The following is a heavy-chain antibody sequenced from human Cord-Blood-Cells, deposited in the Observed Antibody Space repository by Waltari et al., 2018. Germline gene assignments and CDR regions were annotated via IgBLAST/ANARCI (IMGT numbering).Heavy chain of an antibody. CDR3: ARDSPGESGTYAFDI. V-gene: IGHV4-31*03. CDR1: GGSISSGGYY. Sequence: QVQLQESGPGLVKPSQTLSLTCTVSGGSISSGGYYWSWIRQHPGKGLEWIGYIYYSGSTYDNPSLKSRVTISVDTSKNQFSLKLSSVTAADTAVYYCARDSPGESGTYAFDIWGQGTMVTVSS. J-gene: IGHJ3*02. CDR2: IYYSGST. D-gene: IGHD1-7*01.